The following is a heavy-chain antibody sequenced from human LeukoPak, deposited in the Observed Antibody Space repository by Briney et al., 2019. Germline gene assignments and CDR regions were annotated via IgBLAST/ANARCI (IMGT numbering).Heavy chain of an antibody. CDR1: GFTFSSYA. D-gene: IGHD3-16*01. V-gene: IGHV3-23*01. J-gene: IGHJ4*02. CDR2: ISGSGGST. CDR3: LRPYYFDY. Sequence: GGSLRLSCAASGFTFSSYAMSWVRQAPGKGLEWVSAISGSGGSTYYADSVKGRFTISRDNAKNSLYLQMNSLRAEDTAVYYCLRPYYFDYWGQGTLVTVSS.